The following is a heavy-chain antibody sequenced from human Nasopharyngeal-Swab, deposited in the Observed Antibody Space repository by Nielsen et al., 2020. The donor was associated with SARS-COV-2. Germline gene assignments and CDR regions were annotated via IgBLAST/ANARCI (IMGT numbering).Heavy chain of an antibody. J-gene: IGHJ6*03. CDR2: ISGSGGST. D-gene: IGHD4-17*01. Sequence: GSLRLSCAASGFTFSSYAMSWVRQAPGKGLEWVSAISGSGGSTYYADSVKGRFTISRDNSKNTLYLQMNSLRAEDTAVYYCAKYYGDYPYYYYYMDVWGKGTTVTVSS. CDR1: GFTFSSYA. V-gene: IGHV3-23*01. CDR3: AKYYGDYPYYYYYMDV.